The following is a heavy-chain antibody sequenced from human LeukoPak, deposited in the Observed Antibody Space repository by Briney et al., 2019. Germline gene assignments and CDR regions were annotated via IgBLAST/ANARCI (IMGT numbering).Heavy chain of an antibody. CDR2: IYYSGST. J-gene: IGHJ3*02. Sequence: SETLSLTCTVPGGSISSYYWSWIRQPPGKGLEWIGYIYYSGSTNYNPSLKSRVTISVDTSKNQFSLKLSSETAADTAVYYCATRIAGDAFDIWGQGTMVTVSS. D-gene: IGHD1-26*01. CDR1: GGSISSYY. CDR3: ATRIAGDAFDI. V-gene: IGHV4-59*01.